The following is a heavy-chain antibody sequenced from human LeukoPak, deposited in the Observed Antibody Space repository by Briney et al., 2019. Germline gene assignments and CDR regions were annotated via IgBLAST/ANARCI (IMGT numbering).Heavy chain of an antibody. Sequence: GGSLRLSCADSGFTISNYGMHWVRRARGKGLEWVAVISYDGSKKFYADSGKGRFTISRDNSKNTLYLQMNSLRAEDTAVYYCAKDRGCSSTICYGDYYGMDVWGQGTTVTVSS. CDR1: GFTISNYG. CDR3: AKDRGCSSTICYGDYYGMDV. V-gene: IGHV3-30*18. D-gene: IGHD2-2*01. CDR2: ISYDGSKK. J-gene: IGHJ6*02.